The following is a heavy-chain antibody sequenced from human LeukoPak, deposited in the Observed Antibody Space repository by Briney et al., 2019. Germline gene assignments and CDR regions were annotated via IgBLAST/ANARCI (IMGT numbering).Heavy chain of an antibody. D-gene: IGHD3-22*01. CDR1: GYTFTGYY. Sequence: ASVKVSCKASGYTFTGYYMHWVRQAPGQGLEWMGWINPNSGGTNYAQKFQGRVTMTRDTSISTAYMELSRLRSDDTAVYYCARGQDYYDSSGYSDYWGQGTLVTVSS. V-gene: IGHV1-2*02. CDR2: INPNSGGT. CDR3: ARGQDYYDSSGYSDY. J-gene: IGHJ4*02.